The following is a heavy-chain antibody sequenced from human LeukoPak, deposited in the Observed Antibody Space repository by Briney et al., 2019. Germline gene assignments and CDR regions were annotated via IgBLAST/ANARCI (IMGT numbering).Heavy chain of an antibody. V-gene: IGHV4-38-2*02. J-gene: IGHJ6*03. CDR2: IYYSGST. CDR1: GYSISSGYY. CDR3: ARRMRYCSSTSCYFYYYYMDV. D-gene: IGHD2-2*01. Sequence: KPSETLSLTCTVSGYSISSGYYWGWIRQPPGKGLEWIGSIYYSGSTYYNPSLKSRVTISVDTSKNQFSLKLSSVTAADTAVYYCARRMRYCSSTSCYFYYYYMDVWGKGTTVTVSS.